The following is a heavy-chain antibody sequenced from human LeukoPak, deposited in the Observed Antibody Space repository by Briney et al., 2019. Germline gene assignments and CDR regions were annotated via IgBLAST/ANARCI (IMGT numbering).Heavy chain of an antibody. CDR1: GFTFSSYA. D-gene: IGHD2-2*01. CDR3: ARDGAVVVPAAISGLMDV. J-gene: IGHJ6*02. V-gene: IGHV3-30-3*01. CDR2: ISYDGSNK. Sequence: GRSLRLSCAASGFTFSSYAMHWVRQAPGKGLEWVAVISYDGSNKYYADSVKGRFTISRDNSKNTLYLRMNSLRAEDTAVYYCARDGAVVVPAAISGLMDVWGQGTTVTVSS.